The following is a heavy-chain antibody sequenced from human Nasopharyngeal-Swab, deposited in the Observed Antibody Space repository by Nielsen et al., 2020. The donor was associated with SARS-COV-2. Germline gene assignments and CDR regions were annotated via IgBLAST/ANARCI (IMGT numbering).Heavy chain of an antibody. J-gene: IGHJ2*01. CDR3: AGAILYTPKNYWYFDL. Sequence: SQTLSLTCAVYGGSFRGFYWSWVRQPPGKGLEWIGEINHSGSTNINPSLKSRVTISVDTSKNQFSLKLESVTAADTAVYYCAGAILYTPKNYWYFDLWGRDTLVTVSS. CDR1: GGSFRGFY. V-gene: IGHV4-34*01. CDR2: INHSGST. D-gene: IGHD3-3*01.